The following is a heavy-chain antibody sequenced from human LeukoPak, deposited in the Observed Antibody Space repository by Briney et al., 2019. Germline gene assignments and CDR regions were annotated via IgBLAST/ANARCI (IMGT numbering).Heavy chain of an antibody. CDR3: ANHGGGENYGSGSYYRT. J-gene: IGHJ5*02. CDR1: GFTFSSYA. V-gene: IGHV3-23*01. D-gene: IGHD3-10*01. CDR2: ISGSGGST. Sequence: LPGGSLRLSCAASGFTFSSYAMSWVRQAPGKGLEWVSAISGSGGSTYYADSVKGRFTISRDNSKNTLYLQMNSLRAEDTAVYYCANHGGGENYGSGSYYRTWGQGTLVTVSS.